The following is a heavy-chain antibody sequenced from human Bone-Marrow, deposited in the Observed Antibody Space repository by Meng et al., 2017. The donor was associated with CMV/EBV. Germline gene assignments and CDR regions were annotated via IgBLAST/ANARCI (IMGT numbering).Heavy chain of an antibody. J-gene: IGHJ6*02. CDR3: ANLGVTGGGAMDV. CDR2: INPSGGST. Sequence: ASEKVSCKASGYTFTSYYMHWVRQAPGQGLEWMGIINPSGGSTTYAQKFQGRVTMTRDTSTSTVYMEPSSMRFEATAVYYCANLGVTGGGAMDVWGQGTTVTVSS. CDR1: GYTFTSYY. D-gene: IGHD7-27*01. V-gene: IGHV1-46*01.